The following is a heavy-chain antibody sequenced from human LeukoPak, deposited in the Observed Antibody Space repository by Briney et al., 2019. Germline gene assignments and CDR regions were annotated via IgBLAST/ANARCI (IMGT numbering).Heavy chain of an antibody. D-gene: IGHD4-17*01. V-gene: IGHV3-43*02. CDR3: AKDKLYGAHSYYFDY. CDR1: GFTFDDYA. J-gene: IGHJ4*02. Sequence: GGSLRLSCAASGFTFDDYAMHWVRQAPGKGLEWVSLISGDGGSTSYSDSVKGRFTISRDNSKSTLYLQMNSLRAEDTAVYYCAKDKLYGAHSYYFDYWGQGTLVTVSS. CDR2: ISGDGGST.